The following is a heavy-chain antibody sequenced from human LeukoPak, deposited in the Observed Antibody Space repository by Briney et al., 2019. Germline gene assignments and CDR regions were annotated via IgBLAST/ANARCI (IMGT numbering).Heavy chain of an antibody. CDR3: AREYSSSRYGY. J-gene: IGHJ4*02. D-gene: IGHD6-13*01. CDR2: AYYSGTT. V-gene: IGHV4-39*07. CDR1: GGSISSSGYY. Sequence: SETLSLTCSVSGGSISSSGYYWGWIRQPPGKGLEWIGSAYYSGTTCYNPSLKSRVTISVDTSKNQFSLRLSSVTAADTAVYYCAREYSSSRYGYWGQGTLVSVSS.